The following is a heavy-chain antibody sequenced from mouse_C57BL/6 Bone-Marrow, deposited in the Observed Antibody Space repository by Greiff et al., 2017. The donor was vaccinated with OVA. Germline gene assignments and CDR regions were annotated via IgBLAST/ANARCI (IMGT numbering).Heavy chain of an antibody. D-gene: IGHD1-1*01. V-gene: IGHV3-6*01. J-gene: IGHJ3*01. CDR2: ISYDGSN. CDR1: GYSITSGYY. CDR3: ARGYYYGSSPAWFAY. Sequence: VQLKESGPGLVKPSQSLSLTCSVTGYSITSGYYWNWIRQFPGNKLEWMGYISYDGSNNYNPSLKNRISITRDTSKNQFFMKLNSVTTEDTATYYCARGYYYGSSPAWFAYWGQGTLVTVSA.